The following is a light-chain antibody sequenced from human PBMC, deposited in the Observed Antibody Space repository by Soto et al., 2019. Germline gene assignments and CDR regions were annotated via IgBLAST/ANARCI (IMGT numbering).Light chain of an antibody. V-gene: IGKV3-15*01. Sequence: EVVLTQSPATLSLSPGERATLSCRASQSVNVNLAWHQQKPGQPPRLLIYGASTRAAGVPARCTGSGSATEFTLTISSLQSDDVAVLYCQQYNHWPPYTFGQGTKLEIK. CDR3: QQYNHWPPYT. J-gene: IGKJ2*01. CDR2: GAS. CDR1: QSVNVN.